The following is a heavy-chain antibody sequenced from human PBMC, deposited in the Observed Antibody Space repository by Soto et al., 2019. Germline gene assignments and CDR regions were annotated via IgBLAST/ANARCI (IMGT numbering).Heavy chain of an antibody. CDR1: GFTFSSYI. CDR2: ISSSSSTI. CDR3: TSLGIVVVPAAIRYCSGGSCYGTEAFDI. V-gene: IGHV3-48*01. D-gene: IGHD2-2*03. J-gene: IGHJ3*02. Sequence: GGSLRLSCAASGFTFSSYIMNWVRQAPGKGLKWVSYISSSSSTIYYADSVKGRFTISRDNAKNSLYLQMNSLRAEDTAVYYCTSLGIVVVPAAIRYCSGGSCYGTEAFDIWGQGTMVTVSS.